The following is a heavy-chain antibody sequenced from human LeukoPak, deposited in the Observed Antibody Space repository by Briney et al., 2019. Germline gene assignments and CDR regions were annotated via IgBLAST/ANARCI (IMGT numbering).Heavy chain of an antibody. Sequence: GASVTVSCKVSGYTLTELSMHWVRQAPGQGLEWMGWINPTSGGTKYAQKFQGRVTMTRDTSISTAYMELNTLRSDDTAMYYCARAAGDYGDYDYFYYMDVWGKGTTVTISS. J-gene: IGHJ6*03. CDR3: ARAAGDYGDYDYFYYMDV. CDR2: INPTSGGT. CDR1: GYTLTELS. D-gene: IGHD4-17*01. V-gene: IGHV1-2*02.